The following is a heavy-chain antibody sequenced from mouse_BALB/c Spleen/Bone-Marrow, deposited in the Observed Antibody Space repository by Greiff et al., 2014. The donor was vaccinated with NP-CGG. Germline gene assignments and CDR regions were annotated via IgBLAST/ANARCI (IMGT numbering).Heavy chain of an antibody. Sequence: LVESGPGLVTPSQNLSITCTVSGFSLTSYDINWIRQPPGKGLEWLGVIWTGGGTNYNSAFMSRLSISKDNSKSQVFLKMNSLQTDDTAIYYCVRESNYGLDYWGQGTTLTVSS. J-gene: IGHJ2*01. CDR3: VRESNYGLDY. CDR2: IWTGGGT. CDR1: GFSLTSYD. V-gene: IGHV2-9-2*01. D-gene: IGHD1-1*01.